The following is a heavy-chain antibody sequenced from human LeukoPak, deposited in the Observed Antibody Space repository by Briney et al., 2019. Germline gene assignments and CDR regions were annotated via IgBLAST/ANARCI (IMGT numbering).Heavy chain of an antibody. CDR1: GFTFSSYG. Sequence: GGSLRLSCEASGFTFSSYGMHWVRQAPGKGLEWVAVIWYDESNKYYADSVKGRFTISRDNSKNTLYLQMNSLRAEDTAAYYCARPYSNYAWCFDYWGQGTLVTVSS. J-gene: IGHJ4*02. CDR3: ARPYSNYAWCFDY. V-gene: IGHV3-33*01. D-gene: IGHD4-11*01. CDR2: IWYDESNK.